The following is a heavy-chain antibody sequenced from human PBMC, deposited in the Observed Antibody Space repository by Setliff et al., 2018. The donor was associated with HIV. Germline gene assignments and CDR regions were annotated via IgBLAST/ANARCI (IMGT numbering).Heavy chain of an antibody. D-gene: IGHD6-19*01. V-gene: IGHV7-4-1*02. CDR1: GGTFINSA. CDR3: ARDLPLPGIAVAASMGRDYYYSMDV. CDR2: INTNTGSP. Sequence: ASVKVSCKASGGTFINSAFNWVRQAPGQGLEWVGWINTNTGSPTYAQGLTGRFVFSLDTSVNTAYLQVSSLETEDTAVYYCARDLPLPGIAVAASMGRDYYYSMDVWGQGTTVTVSS. J-gene: IGHJ6*02.